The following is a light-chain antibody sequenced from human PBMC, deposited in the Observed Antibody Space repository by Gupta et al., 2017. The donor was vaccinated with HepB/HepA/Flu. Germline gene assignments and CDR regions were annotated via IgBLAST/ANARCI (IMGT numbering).Light chain of an antibody. CDR1: RLGDKY. J-gene: IGLJ2*01. V-gene: IGLV3-1*01. CDR3: QAWDNTLVI. CDR2: EDT. Sequence: SSDLSQPPSVSVSPGQTASITCSGNRLGDKYASWYQQKPGQSPIVVIYEDTNRPSVIPERFSASNSGNTATLTISGTQAMDEADYYCQAWDNTLVIFGGGTKLTVL.